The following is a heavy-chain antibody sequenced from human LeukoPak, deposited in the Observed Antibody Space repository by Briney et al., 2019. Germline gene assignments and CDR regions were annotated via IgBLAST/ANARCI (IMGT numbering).Heavy chain of an antibody. V-gene: IGHV3-74*01. J-gene: IGHJ4*02. Sequence: PGGSLRLSCAASGFTFSSYWRHWVRQAPGKGLVWVSRIKTDGSSTSYADSVKGRFTISRDNAKNMLYLQMNSLRAEDTAVYYCARRSIWGQGTLVTVSS. CDR3: ARRSI. CDR1: GFTFSSYW. CDR2: IKTDGSST.